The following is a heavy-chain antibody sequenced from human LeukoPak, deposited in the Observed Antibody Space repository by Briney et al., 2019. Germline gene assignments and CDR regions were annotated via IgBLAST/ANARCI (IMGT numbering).Heavy chain of an antibody. CDR2: ISGSGGST. J-gene: IGHJ4*02. CDR1: GFIFSSYA. Sequence: GGSLRLSCAASGFIFSSYAMSWVRQAPGKGLEWVSGISGSGGSTYYADSVKGRFTISRDNSKNTLYLQMNSLRAEDTAVYYCAAYTIFGVVSDYWGQGTLVTVSS. V-gene: IGHV3-23*01. D-gene: IGHD3-3*01. CDR3: AAYTIFGVVSDY.